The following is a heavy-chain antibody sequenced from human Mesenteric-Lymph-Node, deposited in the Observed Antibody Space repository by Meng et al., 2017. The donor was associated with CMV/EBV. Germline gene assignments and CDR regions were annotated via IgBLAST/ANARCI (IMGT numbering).Heavy chain of an antibody. Sequence: SCAASGFTFSSYEMNWVRQAPGEGLEWVSYISSSGSTIYYADSVKGRFTISRDNAKNSLYLQMNSLRAEDTAVYYCARGGEFGYVGMDVWGQGTTVTVSS. CDR2: ISSSGSTI. D-gene: IGHD3-10*01. CDR1: GFTFSSYE. CDR3: ARGGEFGYVGMDV. V-gene: IGHV3-48*03. J-gene: IGHJ6*02.